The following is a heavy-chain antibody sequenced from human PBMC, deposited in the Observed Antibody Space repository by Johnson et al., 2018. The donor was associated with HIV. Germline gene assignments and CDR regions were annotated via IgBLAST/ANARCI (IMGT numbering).Heavy chain of an antibody. D-gene: IGHD5-18*01. Sequence: VQLVESGGGLVQPGRSLRLSCAASGFTFDDYAMHWVRQAPGKGLEWVSVIYSGGSTYYADSVKGRFTISRDNSKNTLYLQMNSLRAEDTAVYYCASRSYGYVRHAFDIWGQGTMVTVSS. CDR2: IYSGGST. V-gene: IGHV3-66*01. CDR3: ASRSYGYVRHAFDI. J-gene: IGHJ3*02. CDR1: GFTFDDYA.